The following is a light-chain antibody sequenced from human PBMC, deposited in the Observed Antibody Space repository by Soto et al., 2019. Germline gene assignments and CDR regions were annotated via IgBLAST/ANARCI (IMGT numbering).Light chain of an antibody. CDR3: SSYTSSSTYV. V-gene: IGLV2-14*01. CDR1: GSDVGGYDY. J-gene: IGLJ1*01. CDR2: EVT. Sequence: QSALTQPASVSGSPGQSITISCTGTGSDVGGYDYVSWYQHHPGKAPKVMIYEVTNRPSGVSNRFSGSKSGNTASLTISGLRAEDEADYYCSSYTSSSTYVFGTGTKVTVL.